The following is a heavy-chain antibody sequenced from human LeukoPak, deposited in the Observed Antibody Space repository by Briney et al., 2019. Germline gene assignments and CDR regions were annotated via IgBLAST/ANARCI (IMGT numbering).Heavy chain of an antibody. CDR3: ASAPGGIAAAGTIGYYYYYYMDV. Sequence: ASVKVSCKASGYTFTSYDINWVRQATGQGLEWMGWMNPNSGNTGYAQKFQGRVTITRNTSISTAYMELSSLRSEDTAVYYCASAPGGIAAAGTIGYYYYYYMDVWGKGTTVTVSS. J-gene: IGHJ6*03. V-gene: IGHV1-8*03. CDR2: MNPNSGNT. D-gene: IGHD6-13*01. CDR1: GYTFTSYD.